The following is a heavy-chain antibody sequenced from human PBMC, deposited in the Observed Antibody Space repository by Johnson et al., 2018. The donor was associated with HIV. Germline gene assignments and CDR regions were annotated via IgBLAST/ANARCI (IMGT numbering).Heavy chain of an antibody. Sequence: VQLVESGGGLVQPGGSLRLSCAASGFTVSSNYMSWVRQAPGKGLGSVSFFLEMIRDVTNCAESVKGRFIISRDNSKNTLSLQMNSLRPEDTAVYYCAKDKDAFDIWGQGTMVTVSS. CDR2: FLEMIRDVT. V-gene: IGHV3-66*02. CDR1: GFTVSSNY. J-gene: IGHJ3*02. CDR3: AKDKDAFDI.